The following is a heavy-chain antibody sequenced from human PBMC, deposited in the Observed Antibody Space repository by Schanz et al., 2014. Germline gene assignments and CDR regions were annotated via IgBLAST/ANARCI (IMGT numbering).Heavy chain of an antibody. V-gene: IGHV4-34*01. CDR3: ARLYCSTPGCYVSPNGFAKDY. Sequence: QVQLQQWGAGLLKPSETLSLTCAVSGGSFSGYYWSWIRQPPDTGLEWIGEINQSGDTNYNPSLRSRFTISVDTPNNKSSRKRSPGPAADTAVYYCARLYCSTPGCYVSPNGFAKDYWGQGTLVTVSS. J-gene: IGHJ4*02. CDR2: INQSGDT. D-gene: IGHD2-2*01. CDR1: GGSFSGYY.